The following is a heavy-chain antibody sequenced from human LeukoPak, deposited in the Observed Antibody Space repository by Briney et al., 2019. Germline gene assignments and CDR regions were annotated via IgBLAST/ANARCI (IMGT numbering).Heavy chain of an antibody. CDR2: IYYSGST. CDR3: ARSTGSYLSFDY. CDR1: GGSISSSSYY. J-gene: IGHJ4*02. Sequence: PSGTLSLTCNVSGGSISSSSYYWGWIRQPPGKGLEWMGSIYYSGSTYYNPSLKSRVTISVDTSKNQISLKLSSVTAADTAVYYCARSTGSYLSFDYWGQGTLVTVSS. V-gene: IGHV4-39*01. D-gene: IGHD1-26*01.